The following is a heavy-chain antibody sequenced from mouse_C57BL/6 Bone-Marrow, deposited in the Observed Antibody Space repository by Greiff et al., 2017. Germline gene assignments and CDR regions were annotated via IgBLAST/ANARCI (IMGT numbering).Heavy chain of an antibody. D-gene: IGHD1-1*01. CDR2: IRNKANGYTT. Sequence: DVMLVESGGGLVQPGGSLSLSCAASGFTFTDYYMSWVRQPPGKALEWLGFIRNKANGYTTEYSASVKGRFTISRDNSQSILYLQMNALRAEDSATYYCARNYYGSSFYAMDYWGQGTSVTVSS. J-gene: IGHJ4*01. CDR1: GFTFTDYY. CDR3: ARNYYGSSFYAMDY. V-gene: IGHV7-3*01.